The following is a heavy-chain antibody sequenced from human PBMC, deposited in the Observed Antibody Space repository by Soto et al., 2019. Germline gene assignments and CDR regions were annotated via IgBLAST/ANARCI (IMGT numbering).Heavy chain of an antibody. CDR1: GGSIRSGDYY. CDR2: VHYSGNT. Sequence: SETLSLTCTVSGGSIRSGDYYWSWIRQTPERGLEWCGYVHYSGNTFYNPSLKSRATISLDTSRNQFSLNLSSVTAADSAVYYCAREIMADDHVEYWGQGARVTVS. J-gene: IGHJ4*02. V-gene: IGHV4-30-4*01. CDR3: AREIMADDHVEY. D-gene: IGHD2-8*01.